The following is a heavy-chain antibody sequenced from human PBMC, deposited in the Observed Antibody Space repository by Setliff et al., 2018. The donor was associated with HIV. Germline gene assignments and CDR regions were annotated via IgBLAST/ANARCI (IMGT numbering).Heavy chain of an antibody. CDR2: ISGSGSST. V-gene: IGHV3-23*01. D-gene: IGHD1-26*01. CDR1: GFTFSNYA. CDR3: TTRLSGSYIPNWFDP. J-gene: IGHJ5*02. Sequence: GGSLRLSCAASGFTFSNYAMSWLRQAPGKGLEWVSGISGSGSSTYYADSVKGRFTISRDNSKNTLYLQMNSLEIEDTAVYYCTTRLSGSYIPNWFDPWGQGTLVTVSS.